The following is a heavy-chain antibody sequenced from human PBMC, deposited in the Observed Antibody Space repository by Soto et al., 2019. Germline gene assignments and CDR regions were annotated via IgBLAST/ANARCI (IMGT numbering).Heavy chain of an antibody. CDR2: ISYDGSNK. CDR1: GFTFITYG. CDR3: AKDTYYDFWSGYYYYYGMDV. D-gene: IGHD3-3*01. Sequence: PWGSLRLSCAASGFTFITYGIHFCRHSPCKWLEWVAVISYDGSNKYYADSVKGRFTISRDNSKNTLYLQMNSLRAEDTAVFYCAKDTYYDFWSGYYYYYGMDVWGQGTTVTVSS. V-gene: IGHV3-30*18. J-gene: IGHJ6*02.